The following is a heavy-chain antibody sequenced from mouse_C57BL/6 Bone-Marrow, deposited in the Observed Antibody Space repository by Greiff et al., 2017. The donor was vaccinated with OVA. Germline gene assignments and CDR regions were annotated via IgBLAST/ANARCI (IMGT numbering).Heavy chain of an antibody. CDR2: IDPSDSYT. J-gene: IGHJ2*01. CDR3: ASMALDY. Sequence: VQLQQSGAELVMPGASVKLSCKASGYTFTSYWMHWVKQRPGQGLEWIGEIDPSDSYTNYNQKFKGKSTLTVDKSSSTAYMQLSSLTSEDSAVYYCASMALDYWGQGTTLTVSS. D-gene: IGHD1-1*02. V-gene: IGHV1-69*01. CDR1: GYTFTSYW.